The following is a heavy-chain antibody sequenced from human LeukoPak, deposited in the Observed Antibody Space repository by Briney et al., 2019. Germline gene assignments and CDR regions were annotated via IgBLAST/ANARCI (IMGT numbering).Heavy chain of an antibody. J-gene: IGHJ6*02. V-gene: IGHV1-3*01. CDR1: GYIFTSYA. CDR2: INAGNGNT. CDR3: ARGPPTGYQLLLSYFYYYGMDV. Sequence: ASVKVSCKASGYIFTSYAMHWVRQAPGQRLEWMGWINAGNGNTKYSQKFQGRVTITRDTSASTAYMELSSLRSEDTAVYYCARGPPTGYQLLLSYFYYYGMDVWGQGTTVTVSS. D-gene: IGHD2-2*01.